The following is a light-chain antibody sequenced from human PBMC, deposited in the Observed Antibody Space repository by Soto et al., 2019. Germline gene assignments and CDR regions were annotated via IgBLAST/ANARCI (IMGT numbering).Light chain of an antibody. CDR2: GAS. J-gene: IGKJ1*01. Sequence: EIVMTQSPATLSVSPGERATLSCRASQNVNTNLAWYQQRPGQAPRLLISGASIRATGIPARFSGSGSGTDFTLTINSLQSEDFAVYYCQQYENGPRGTSGQGTKVNIK. V-gene: IGKV3-15*01. CDR1: QNVNTN. CDR3: QQYENGPRGT.